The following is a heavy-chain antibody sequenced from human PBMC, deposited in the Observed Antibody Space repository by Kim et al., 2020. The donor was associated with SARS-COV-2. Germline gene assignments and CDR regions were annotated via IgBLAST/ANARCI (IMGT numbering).Heavy chain of an antibody. V-gene: IGHV3-7*03. J-gene: IGHJ5*02. Sequence: GGSLRLSCAASGFTFNKSWMAWVRQAPGKGLEWVANINDDGREKYYVDSVKGRFTISRDNATNLLYLQMNTLRAEDTAMYYCARDRGWDRFDPWGQGTLVTVSS. D-gene: IGHD6-19*01. CDR1: GFTFNKSW. CDR3: ARDRGWDRFDP. CDR2: INDDGREK.